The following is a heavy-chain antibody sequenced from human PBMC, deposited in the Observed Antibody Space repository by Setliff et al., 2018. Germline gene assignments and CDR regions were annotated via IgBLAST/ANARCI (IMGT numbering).Heavy chain of an antibody. CDR2: IYHGGDT. Sequence: NPSETLSLTCTVSGGSISSSDFYWGWIRQPPGKGLEWLGRIYHGGDTYYNASLKSRLTISVDTSKNQFSLKLRSVTAADTAVYYCARTGTYRYFDYWGQGTVVTVSS. CDR3: ARTGTYRYFDY. CDR1: GGSISSSDFY. V-gene: IGHV4-39*01. J-gene: IGHJ4*02. D-gene: IGHD1-1*01.